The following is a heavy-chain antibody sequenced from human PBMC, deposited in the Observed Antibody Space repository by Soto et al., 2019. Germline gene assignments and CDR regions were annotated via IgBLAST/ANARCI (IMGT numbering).Heavy chain of an antibody. J-gene: IGHJ4*02. D-gene: IGHD4-17*01. V-gene: IGHV3-33*08. CDR2: IWYDGTQK. CDR3: ARAGGTTVTGLWHFDS. Sequence: PGGSLRLSCEASGFTFNTYSMHWVRQPPGKGLERLAAIWYDGTQKYYADSVKGRFIISRDNSKKTLYLEMNSLRAEDTAVYYCARAGGTTVTGLWHFDSWGQGTLVTVSS. CDR1: GFTFNTYS.